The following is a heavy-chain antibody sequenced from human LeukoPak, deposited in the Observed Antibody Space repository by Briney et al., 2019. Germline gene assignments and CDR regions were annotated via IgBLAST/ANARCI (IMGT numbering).Heavy chain of an antibody. J-gene: IGHJ5*02. V-gene: IGHV4-39*07. CDR1: SGSISSNNHF. D-gene: IGHD4-17*01. Sequence: SETLSLTCTVSSGSISSNNHFWGWIRQPQGKGLEWIGNIDYSGSTDYNPSLKSRVSISVDTSKSQFSLNLMSVTAADTAVYYCTRDTGTTGEVKFDPWGQGTLVTVSS. CDR2: IDYSGST. CDR3: TRDTGTTGEVKFDP.